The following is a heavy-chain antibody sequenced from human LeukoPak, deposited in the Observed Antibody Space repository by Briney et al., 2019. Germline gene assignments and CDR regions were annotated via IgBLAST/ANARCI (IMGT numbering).Heavy chain of an antibody. Sequence: GGSLRLSCGASGIIFSDIWVTWVRQAPGKGLEGVATISPDGSLKNYVDSVKGRFTISRDNAKNSVYMQMNSLRAEDTAVYYCARANWNGPNWFDPWGQGTLVTVSS. CDR3: ARANWNGPNWFDP. CDR1: GIIFSDIW. CDR2: ISPDGSLK. D-gene: IGHD1-1*01. J-gene: IGHJ5*02. V-gene: IGHV3-7*01.